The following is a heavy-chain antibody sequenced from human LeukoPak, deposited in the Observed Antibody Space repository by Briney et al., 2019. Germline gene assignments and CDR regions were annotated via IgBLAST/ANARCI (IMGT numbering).Heavy chain of an antibody. V-gene: IGHV3-23*01. CDR2: ISGRGGST. J-gene: IGHJ4*02. Sequence: GGSLRLSCAASGLTFSSYAMSWVRQAPGKGLEWVSAISGRGGSTYYADSVKGRFTISRDNSKNTLYLQMNSLRAEDAAVYYCAKEQAMVRGVPFDYWGQGTLVTVSS. CDR1: GLTFSSYA. D-gene: IGHD3-10*01. CDR3: AKEQAMVRGVPFDY.